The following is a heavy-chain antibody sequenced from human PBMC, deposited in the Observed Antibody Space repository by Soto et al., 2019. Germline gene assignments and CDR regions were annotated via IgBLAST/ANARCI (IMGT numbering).Heavy chain of an antibody. J-gene: IGHJ4*02. CDR1: GFTFTSYA. CDR2: ISGSGSNT. D-gene: IGHD1-26*01. V-gene: IGHV3-23*01. Sequence: GGSLRLSCAASGFTFTSYAMSWVRLTPGKGLEWVSAISGSGSNTFYADSVRGRFTISRDNSKNTVFLQMNNLRAEDTAVYFCARDRATFDYWGQGSRVTVSS. CDR3: ARDRATFDY.